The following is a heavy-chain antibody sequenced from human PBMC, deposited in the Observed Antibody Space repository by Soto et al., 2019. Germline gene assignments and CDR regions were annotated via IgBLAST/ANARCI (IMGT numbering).Heavy chain of an antibody. CDR3: AKGKRPAAMPVVHFQH. CDR1: GFTFSSYA. D-gene: IGHD2-2*01. J-gene: IGHJ1*01. Sequence: GGSLRLSCAASGFTFSSYAMSWVRQAPGKGLEWVSAISGSGGSTYYADSVKGRFTFSRDNSKNTLYLQMNSLRAEDTAVYYCAKGKRPAAMPVVHFQHWGQGTLVTVSS. V-gene: IGHV3-23*01. CDR2: ISGSGGST.